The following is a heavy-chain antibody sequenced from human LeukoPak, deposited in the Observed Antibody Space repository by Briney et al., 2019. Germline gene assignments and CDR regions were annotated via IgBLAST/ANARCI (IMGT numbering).Heavy chain of an antibody. D-gene: IGHD3-22*01. CDR3: ATDSRYFDTNRYIDP. CDR2: FDAEQGEI. Sequence: RASVKVSCKVSGDSLTELSMHWVRQAPGQGLEWMGGFDAEQGEIIYAQEFQGRVTMTEDTSTNTAYMELSSLTSADTAVYYCATDSRYFDTNRYIDPWGQGTLITVSS. V-gene: IGHV1-24*01. CDR1: GDSLTELS. J-gene: IGHJ5*02.